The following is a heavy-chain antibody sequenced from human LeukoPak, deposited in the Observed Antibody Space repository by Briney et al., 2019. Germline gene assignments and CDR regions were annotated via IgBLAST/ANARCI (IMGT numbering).Heavy chain of an antibody. CDR2: IYYSGST. Sequence: SETLSLTCTVSGGSISSSSYYWGWIRQPPGKGLEWIGSIYYSGSTYYNPFLKGRVTISVDTSKNQFSLKLSSVTAADTAVYYCARQTVAVAGTFDYWGQGTLVTVSS. D-gene: IGHD6-19*01. CDR1: GGSISSSSYY. J-gene: IGHJ4*02. V-gene: IGHV4-39*01. CDR3: ARQTVAVAGTFDY.